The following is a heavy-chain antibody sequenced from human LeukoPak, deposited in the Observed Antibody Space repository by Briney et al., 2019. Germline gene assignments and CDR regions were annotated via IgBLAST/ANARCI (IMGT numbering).Heavy chain of an antibody. CDR2: ISSSSSTI. CDR3: ARSPYSSSWYPFAP. J-gene: IGHJ5*02. Sequence: GGSLRLSCAASGFTFSSFGMNWVRQAPGKGLEWVSYISSSSSTIYYADSVKGRFTISRDNAKNSLYLQMNSLRAEDTAVYYCARSPYSSSWYPFAPWGQGTLVTVSS. V-gene: IGHV3-48*01. D-gene: IGHD6-13*01. CDR1: GFTFSSFG.